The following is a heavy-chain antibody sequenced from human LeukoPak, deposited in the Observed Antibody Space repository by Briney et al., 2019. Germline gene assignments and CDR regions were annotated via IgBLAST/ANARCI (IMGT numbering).Heavy chain of an antibody. V-gene: IGHV1-18*01. CDR2: ISAYNGNT. CDR1: GYTFTSYG. D-gene: IGHD3-10*01. J-gene: IGHJ4*02. CDR3: ARSGRNTYYYGSGGSY. Sequence: ASVKVSCKASGYTFTSYGISWVRQAPGQGLEWMGWISAYNGNTNYAQKLQGRVTMTTDTSTSTAYMELRSLRSEDTAVYYCARSGRNTYYYGSGGSYWGQGTLVTVSS.